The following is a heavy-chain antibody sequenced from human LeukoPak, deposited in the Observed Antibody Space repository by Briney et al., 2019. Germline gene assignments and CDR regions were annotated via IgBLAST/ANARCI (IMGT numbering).Heavy chain of an antibody. V-gene: IGHV4-38-2*02. CDR2: FYHGGST. Sequence: SETLSLTCTVSGYSISTGYYWDWIRQPPGKGLEWIGTFYHGGSTNYNPSLKSRVTISVDTSKNQFSLKLSSVTAADTAVYYCARVTGYMIEDYFDYWGQGTLVTVSS. CDR1: GYSISTGYY. CDR3: ARVTGYMIEDYFDY. J-gene: IGHJ4*02. D-gene: IGHD3-22*01.